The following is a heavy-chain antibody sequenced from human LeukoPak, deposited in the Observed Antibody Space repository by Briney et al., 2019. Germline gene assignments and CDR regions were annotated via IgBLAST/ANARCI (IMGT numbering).Heavy chain of an antibody. CDR3: ARDQYDTWSRRGNFDS. Sequence: GGSLRLSCVASGFTFGKYWMSWVRQAPGKGLEWVANIKLGGSEKNYVDSVKGRFTISRDNTKNSLYLQMNSLRVEDTAVFYCARDQYDTWSRRGNFDSWGQGTLVIVSS. V-gene: IGHV3-7*03. CDR2: IKLGGSEK. D-gene: IGHD3-3*01. J-gene: IGHJ4*02. CDR1: GFTFGKYW.